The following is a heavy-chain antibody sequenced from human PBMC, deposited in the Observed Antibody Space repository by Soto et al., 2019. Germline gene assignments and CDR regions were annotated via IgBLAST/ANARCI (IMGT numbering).Heavy chain of an antibody. J-gene: IGHJ3*02. Sequence: GGSLRLSCAASGFTVSSNYMSWVRQAPGKGLEWVSVIYSGGSTYYADSVKGRFTISRDNSKNTLYLQMNSLRAEDTAVYYCARDLGDKDYGAVDIWGQGTMVTVSS. D-gene: IGHD4-17*01. CDR3: ARDLGDKDYGAVDI. CDR1: GFTVSSNY. CDR2: IYSGGST. V-gene: IGHV3-53*01.